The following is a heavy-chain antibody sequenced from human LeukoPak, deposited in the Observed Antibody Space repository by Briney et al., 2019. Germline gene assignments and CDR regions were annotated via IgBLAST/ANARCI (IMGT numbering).Heavy chain of an antibody. J-gene: IGHJ4*02. CDR3: VRGRGGDGYNWLCYFDY. V-gene: IGHV3-30-3*01. CDR1: GFTFSSYA. D-gene: IGHD5-24*01. Sequence: GGSLRLSCAASGFTFSSYAMHWVRQAPGKGLEWVAVISYDGINKYYADSVKGRFTISRDNSKNTLYLQMNSLRSEDTAVYYCVRGRGGDGYNWLCYFDYWGQGTLVTVSS. CDR2: ISYDGINK.